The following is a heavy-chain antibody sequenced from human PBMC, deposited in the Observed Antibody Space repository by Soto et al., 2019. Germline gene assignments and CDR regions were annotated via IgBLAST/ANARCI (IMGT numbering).Heavy chain of an antibody. CDR3: AKDYSNYHLLGLIDY. V-gene: IGHV3-30*18. CDR2: ISYDGSNK. CDR1: GFTFSSYG. Sequence: QVQLVESGGGVVQPGRSLRLSCAASGFTFSSYGMHWVRQAPGKGLEWVAVISYDGSNKYYADSVKGRFTISRDNSKNTLYLQMNSLRAEDTAVYYCAKDYSNYHLLGLIDYWGQGTLVTVSS. J-gene: IGHJ4*02. D-gene: IGHD4-4*01.